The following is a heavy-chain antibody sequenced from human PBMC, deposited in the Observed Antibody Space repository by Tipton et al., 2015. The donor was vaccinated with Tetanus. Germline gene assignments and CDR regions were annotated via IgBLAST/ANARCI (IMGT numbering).Heavy chain of an antibody. J-gene: IGHJ4*02. V-gene: IGHV4-59*01. CDR3: ARGRCELPH. CDR1: GGPISDFH. D-gene: IGHD1-26*01. CDR2: ISRIEGA. Sequence: TLSLTCTVSGGPISDFHWSWIRQPPGKELEFIGCISRIEGADYSPSLKSRVTISVDTSNNQVTLKLSSVTAADTAVYYCARGRCELPHWGQGTLVTIS.